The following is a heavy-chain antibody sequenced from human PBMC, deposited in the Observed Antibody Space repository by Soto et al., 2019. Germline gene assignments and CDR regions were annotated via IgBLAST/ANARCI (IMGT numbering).Heavy chain of an antibody. V-gene: IGHV4-34*01. CDR1: GGSFSGYY. J-gene: IGHJ4*02. Sequence: QVQLQQWGAGLLKPSETLSVTCAVYGGSFSGYYWSWIRQPPGKGLEWIGEIGHSGSTIYNPSLESRVTISEDSSNIQFSLKPNSVTAADTAVYFCARHGGYYFDYWGQGAPVTVSS. D-gene: IGHD3-16*01. CDR2: IGHSGST. CDR3: ARHGGYYFDY.